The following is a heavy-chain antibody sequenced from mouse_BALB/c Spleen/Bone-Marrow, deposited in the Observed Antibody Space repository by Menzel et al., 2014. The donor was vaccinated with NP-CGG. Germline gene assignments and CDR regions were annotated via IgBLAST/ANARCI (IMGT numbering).Heavy chain of an antibody. D-gene: IGHD2-1*01. J-gene: IGHJ2*01. V-gene: IGHV1S56*01. CDR1: GYTFTSYY. Sequence: VQLQESGPELVKPGASVRISCKAAGYTFTSYYIHWVKQRPGQGLEWIGWIYPGNVNTKYNEKFKGKATLTADKSSSTAYFLLSSLTSEDSAVYFCAREGNWNFDYWGQGTTLTVSS. CDR3: AREGNWNFDY. CDR2: IYPGNVNT.